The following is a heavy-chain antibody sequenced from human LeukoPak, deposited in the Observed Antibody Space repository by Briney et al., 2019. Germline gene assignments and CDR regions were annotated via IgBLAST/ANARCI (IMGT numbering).Heavy chain of an antibody. D-gene: IGHD6-13*01. CDR2: IYYSGST. V-gene: IGHV4-31*03. J-gene: IGHJ6*04. Sequence: SETLSLTCTVSGGSISSGGYYWSWIRQHPGKGLEWIGYIYYSGSTYYNPSLKSRVTISVDTSKNQFSLKLSSVTAADTAVYYCARVGSSSGGDLYYYGMDVWGKGTTVTVSS. CDR3: ARVGSSSGGDLYYYGMDV. CDR1: GGSISSGGYY.